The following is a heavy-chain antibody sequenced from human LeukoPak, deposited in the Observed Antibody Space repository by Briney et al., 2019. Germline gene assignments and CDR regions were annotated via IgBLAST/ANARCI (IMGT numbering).Heavy chain of an antibody. J-gene: IGHJ3*02. Sequence: SETLSLTCTVSGGSISSGSYYWGWIRQPPGKGLEWIGSIYYSGSTYYNPSLKSRVTVSVDTSKNQFSLKLSSVTAADTAVYYCARHNRGYSYANDAFDIWGQGTMVTVSS. V-gene: IGHV4-39*01. CDR2: IYYSGST. CDR1: GGSISSGSYY. CDR3: ARHNRGYSYANDAFDI. D-gene: IGHD5-18*01.